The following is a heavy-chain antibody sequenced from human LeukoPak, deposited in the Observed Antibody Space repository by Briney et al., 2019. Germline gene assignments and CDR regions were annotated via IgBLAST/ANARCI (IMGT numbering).Heavy chain of an antibody. V-gene: IGHV4-38-2*02. Sequence: SETLSLTCSVSDSSISGDYFWGWVRQPPGKGLEWIGSVNQGGSTYYYWSLKSRVTMSVDTSKNQLSLKLTSVTAADTAVYFCARVIGATSMDCWGQGILGTVSS. CDR3: ARVIGATSMDC. CDR2: VNQGGST. CDR1: DSSISGDYF. D-gene: IGHD2-15*01. J-gene: IGHJ4*02.